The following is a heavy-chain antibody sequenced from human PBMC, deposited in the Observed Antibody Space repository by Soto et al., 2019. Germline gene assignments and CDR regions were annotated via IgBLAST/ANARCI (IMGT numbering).Heavy chain of an antibody. CDR1: GGSFSGYY. D-gene: IGHD2-2*01. V-gene: IGHV4-34*01. J-gene: IGHJ5*02. Sequence: QVQLQQWGAGLLKPSETLSLTCAVYGGSFSGYYWSWIRQPPGKGLEWIGEINHSGSTNYNPSLKSRVTISVDTSENQFSLKLSSVTAADTAVYYCARGREGIVVVPAAMRGYNWFDPWGQGTLVTVSS. CDR3: ARGREGIVVVPAAMRGYNWFDP. CDR2: INHSGST.